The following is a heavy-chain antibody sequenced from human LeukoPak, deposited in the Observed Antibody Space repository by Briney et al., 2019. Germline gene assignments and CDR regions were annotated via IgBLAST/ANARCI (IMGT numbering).Heavy chain of an antibody. J-gene: IGHJ4*02. CDR3: AREKVGATDY. D-gene: IGHD1-26*01. V-gene: IGHV4-30-4*08. CDR2: IYYSGSI. Sequence: SQTLSLTCTVSGGSISSGDYYWSWIRQPPGKGLEWIGYIYYSGSIYYSPSLKSRVTISVDTSKNQFSLKLSSVTAADTAVYYCAREKVGATDYWGQGTLVTVSS. CDR1: GGSISSGDYY.